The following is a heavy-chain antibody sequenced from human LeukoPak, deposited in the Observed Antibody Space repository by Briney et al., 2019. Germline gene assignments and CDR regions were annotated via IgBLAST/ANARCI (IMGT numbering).Heavy chain of an antibody. CDR3: ATGKGYSLNFDY. D-gene: IGHD6-13*01. Sequence: ASVKVSCKVSGYTLTELSMHWVRQAPGKGLDWMGGFDPEDGETIYAQKFQGRVTMSEDTSTDTAYMELSSLRSEDTAVYYCATGKGYSLNFDYWGQGTLVTVSS. J-gene: IGHJ4*02. CDR2: FDPEDGET. V-gene: IGHV1-24*01. CDR1: GYTLTELS.